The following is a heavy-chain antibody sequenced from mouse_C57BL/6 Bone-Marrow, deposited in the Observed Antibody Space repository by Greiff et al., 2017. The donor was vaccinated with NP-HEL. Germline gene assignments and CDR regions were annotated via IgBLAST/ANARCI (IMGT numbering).Heavy chain of an antibody. CDR1: GYTFTSYW. CDR2: IYPGSGST. D-gene: IGHD2-5*01. CDR3: ARVNYSNFYFDY. J-gene: IGHJ2*01. Sequence: QVHVKQPGAELVKPGASVKMSCKASGYTFTSYWITWVKQRPGQGLEWIGDIYPGSGSTNYNEKFKSKATLTVDTSSSTAYMQLSSLTSEDSAVYYCARVNYSNFYFDYWGQGTTLTVSS. V-gene: IGHV1-55*01.